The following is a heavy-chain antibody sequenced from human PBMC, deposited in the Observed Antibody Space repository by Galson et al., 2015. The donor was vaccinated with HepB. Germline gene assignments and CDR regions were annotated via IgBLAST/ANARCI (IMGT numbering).Heavy chain of an antibody. J-gene: IGHJ6*02. Sequence: SLRLSCAASGSTFSSYSMNWVRQAPGKGLEWVSSISSSSSYIYYADSVKGRFTISRDNAKNSLYLQMNSLRAEDTAVYYCASSNLGYCSGGSCYSVYHRDYYYGLDVWGQGTTVTVSS. CDR1: GSTFSSYS. CDR2: ISSSSSYI. D-gene: IGHD2-15*01. V-gene: IGHV3-21*01. CDR3: ASSNLGYCSGGSCYSVYHRDYYYGLDV.